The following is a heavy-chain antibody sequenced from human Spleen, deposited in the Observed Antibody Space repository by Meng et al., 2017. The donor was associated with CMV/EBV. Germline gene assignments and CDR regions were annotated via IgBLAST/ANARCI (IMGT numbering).Heavy chain of an antibody. CDR3: ARDPYSYYVGWGPDY. CDR1: GFNFKTFT. J-gene: IGHJ4*02. CDR2: ISGGSHYI. V-gene: IGHV3-21*01. Sequence: GGSLRLSCAASGFNFKTFTMNWVRQAPGKGLEWVSSISGGSHYIYYADSLKGRFTISRDNAKNSLYLRMNGLRVEDTAVYYCARDPYSYYVGWGPDYWGQGTLVTVSS. D-gene: IGHD4-11*01.